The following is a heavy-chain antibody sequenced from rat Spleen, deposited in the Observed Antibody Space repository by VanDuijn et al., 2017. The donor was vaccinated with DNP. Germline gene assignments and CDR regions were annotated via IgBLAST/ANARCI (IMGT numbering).Heavy chain of an antibody. D-gene: IGHD5-1*01. J-gene: IGHJ3*01. CDR3: ARPWELGFAY. CDR1: GFTFSAFY. CDR2: ISYDGGST. V-gene: IGHV5-22*01. Sequence: EVQLVESGGGLVQPGRSLKLSCAASGFTFSAFYMAWVRQAPTKGLELVAYISYDGGSTYYGDSVKGRFTISRDNAKSTLYLQMNSLRSEDMATYYCARPWELGFAYWGQGTLVTVSS.